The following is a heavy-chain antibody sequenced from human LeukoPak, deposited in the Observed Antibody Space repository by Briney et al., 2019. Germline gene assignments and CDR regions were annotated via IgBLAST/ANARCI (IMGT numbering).Heavy chain of an antibody. D-gene: IGHD5-12*01. V-gene: IGHV3-48*01. Sequence: PGGSLRLSCAASGFTFSSYNMNWVRQAPGKGLEWISYISSSSTVLYYADSVKGRFAISRDNAKNSLYLQMNSLRAEDTAVYYCASGEWLFDYWGQGTLVTVSS. CDR1: GFTFSSYN. J-gene: IGHJ4*02. CDR2: ISSSSTVL. CDR3: ASGEWLFDY.